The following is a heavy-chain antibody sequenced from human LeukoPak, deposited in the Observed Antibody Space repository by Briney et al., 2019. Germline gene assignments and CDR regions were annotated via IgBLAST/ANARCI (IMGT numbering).Heavy chain of an antibody. J-gene: IGHJ6*03. CDR3: ARDLIAWGDYYYYYYMDV. CDR1: GFTFSSYW. D-gene: IGHD4-17*01. Sequence: GGSLRLSCAASGFTFSSYWMSWVRQAPGKGLEWVANIKQDGSEKYYVDSVKGRFTISRDNAKNSLYLQMNSLRAEDTAVYYCARDLIAWGDYYYYYYMDVWGKGTTVTVSS. CDR2: IKQDGSEK. V-gene: IGHV3-7*01.